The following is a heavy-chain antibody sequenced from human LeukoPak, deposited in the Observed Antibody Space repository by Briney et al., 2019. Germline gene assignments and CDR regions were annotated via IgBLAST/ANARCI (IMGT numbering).Heavy chain of an antibody. V-gene: IGHV3-23*01. D-gene: IGHD3-10*01. J-gene: IGHJ4*02. Sequence: GGSLRLSCAVSGITLSNYGMSWVRQAPGKGLEWVAGISDSGGITNYADSVKGRFTISRDNPKDTLYLQMNSLRVEDTAVYSCAKRGVVIRVILVGFHKEAYYFDSWGQGARVTVSS. CDR3: AKRGVVIRVILVGFHKEAYYFDS. CDR2: ISDSGGIT. CDR1: GITLSNYG.